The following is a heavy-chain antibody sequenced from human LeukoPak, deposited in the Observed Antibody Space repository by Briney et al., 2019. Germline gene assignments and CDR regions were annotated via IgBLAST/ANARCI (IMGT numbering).Heavy chain of an antibody. D-gene: IGHD2-15*01. J-gene: IGHJ4*02. Sequence: GGSLRLSCAASGFSFSSYTMNWVRQAPGEGLEWVSSISSSSSYIYYADLVKGRFTISRDNAKNSLHLQMNSLSAEDTAVYYCASQGGFDDWGQGTLVTVSS. CDR2: ISSSSSYI. CDR1: GFSFSSYT. V-gene: IGHV3-21*01. CDR3: ASQGGFDD.